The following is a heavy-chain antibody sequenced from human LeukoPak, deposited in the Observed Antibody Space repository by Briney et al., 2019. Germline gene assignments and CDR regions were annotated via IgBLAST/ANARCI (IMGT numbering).Heavy chain of an antibody. CDR2: ISCEGSKK. D-gene: IGHD3-3*01. CDR3: ARGIPKSPIWSGSS. CDR1: GFTFSSYG. J-gene: IGHJ5*02. Sequence: PGGALRLSCAASGFTFSSYGMHWVRQAPGKGVEGVADISCEGSKKYYADCVQGRFTISRDNANNSLYLQLNSLRAEDTAVYYCARGIPKSPIWSGSSWGQGTLVTVSS. V-gene: IGHV3-30*03.